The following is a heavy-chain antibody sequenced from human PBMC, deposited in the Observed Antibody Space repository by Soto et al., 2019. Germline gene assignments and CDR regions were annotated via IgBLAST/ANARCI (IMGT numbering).Heavy chain of an antibody. CDR1: GDSASAYY. D-gene: IGHD2-15*01. J-gene: IGHJ4*02. Sequence: QVQLQESGPGLVKPSETLSLTCTVAGDSASAYYWSWIRQPPGKVLAWMGYIYHSGSTNYNPSLKRGVTMSLDKYNNHCSMSMSSGTTADSDVYYGARVPNRGGVIFDSGQGALVTISP. CDR2: IYHSGST. CDR3: ARVPNRGGVIFD. V-gene: IGHV4-59*02.